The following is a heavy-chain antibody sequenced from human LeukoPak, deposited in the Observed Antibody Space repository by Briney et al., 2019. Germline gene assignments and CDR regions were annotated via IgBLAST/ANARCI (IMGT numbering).Heavy chain of an antibody. CDR1: KFAFSSYA. CDR2: ISGGGGNT. V-gene: IGHV3-23*01. D-gene: IGHD1-14*01. CDR3: ARDQVDRIWYFDY. Sequence: GGSLRLSCAASKFAFSSYAMSWVRQAPGKGLEWVSAISGGGGNTYYADSVKGRFTISRDNAKNSLSLQMNSLRAEDTAVYYCARDQVDRIWYFDYWGQGTLVTVSS. J-gene: IGHJ4*02.